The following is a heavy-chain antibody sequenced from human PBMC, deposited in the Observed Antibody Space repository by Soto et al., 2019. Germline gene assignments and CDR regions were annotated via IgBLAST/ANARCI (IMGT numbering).Heavy chain of an antibody. V-gene: IGHV1-18*01. J-gene: IGHJ6*02. Sequence: GASVKVSCKAAGYTFTSYGISWVRQAPGQGLEWMGWISAYNGNTNYAQKLQGRVTMTTDTSTSTAYMELRSLRSDDTAVYYCAREWDSSSSYYYGMDVWGQGTTVTVSS. CDR1: GYTFTSYG. CDR2: ISAYNGNT. CDR3: AREWDSSSSYYYGMDV. D-gene: IGHD6-6*01.